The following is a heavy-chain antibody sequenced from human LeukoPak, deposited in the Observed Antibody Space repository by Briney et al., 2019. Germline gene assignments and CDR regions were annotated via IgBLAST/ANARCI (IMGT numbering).Heavy chain of an antibody. CDR3: AREGLEWELPEVGYYFDY. CDR1: GFTFSSYW. Sequence: GGSLRLSCAASGFTFSSYWMSWVRQAPGKGLEWVANIKQDGSEKYYVDSVKGRFTISRDNAKNSLYLQMNSLRAEDTAVYYCAREGLEWELPEVGYYFDYWGQGTLVTVSS. CDR2: IKQDGSEK. D-gene: IGHD1-26*01. V-gene: IGHV3-7*01. J-gene: IGHJ4*02.